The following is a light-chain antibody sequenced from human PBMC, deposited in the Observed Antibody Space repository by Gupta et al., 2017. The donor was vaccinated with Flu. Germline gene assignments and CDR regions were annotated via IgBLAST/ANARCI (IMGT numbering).Light chain of an antibody. CDR2: AVT. V-gene: IGLV2-11*01. CDR1: SSDVGGYNY. J-gene: IGLJ1*01. CDR3: CSFAGGFYV. Sequence: QSALTQPRSVSGSPGQSVTISCTGTSSDVGGYNYVSWYQQHPGKAPKLLIYAVTKRPSGVPDRFSGSKSGNTASLTISGLQTEDEADYYCCSFAGGFYVCGTVTEVTVL.